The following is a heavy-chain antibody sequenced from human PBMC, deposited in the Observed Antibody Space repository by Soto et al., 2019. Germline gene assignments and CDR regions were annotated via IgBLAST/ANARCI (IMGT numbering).Heavy chain of an antibody. Sequence: ASVKVSCKASGYTFTSYGISWVRQAPGQGLEWMGWISAYNGNTNYAQKLQGRVTMTTDTSTSTAYMELRSLRSDDTAVYYCARDFWSGYYGYWFDPWGQGALVTVSS. V-gene: IGHV1-18*04. CDR3: ARDFWSGYYGYWFDP. J-gene: IGHJ5*02. CDR1: GYTFTSYG. CDR2: ISAYNGNT. D-gene: IGHD3-3*01.